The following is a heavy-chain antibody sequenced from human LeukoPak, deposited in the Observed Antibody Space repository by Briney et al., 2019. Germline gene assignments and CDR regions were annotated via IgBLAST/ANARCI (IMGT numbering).Heavy chain of an antibody. CDR3: ARGKSRGRCGFDI. CDR1: GGTFSSYA. J-gene: IGHJ3*02. Sequence: SVKVSCKASGGTFSSYAISWVRQAPGQGLEWMGGIIPIFGTANYAQKFQGRVTITTDESTSTAYMELSSMRSEDTAVYYCARGKSRGRCGFDIWGQGTMVTVSS. V-gene: IGHV1-69*05. CDR2: IIPIFGTA. D-gene: IGHD2-21*01.